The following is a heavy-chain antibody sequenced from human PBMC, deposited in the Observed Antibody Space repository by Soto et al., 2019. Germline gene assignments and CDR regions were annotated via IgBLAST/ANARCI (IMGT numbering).Heavy chain of an antibody. V-gene: IGHV3-7*01. CDR2: IKQDGSEK. J-gene: IGHJ5*02. D-gene: IGHD2-15*01. CDR3: AREEVDIVVVVAAVRGWFDP. Sequence: GSLRLSCAASGFTFSSYWMSWVRQAPGKGLEWVANIKQDGSEKYYVDSVKGRFTIARDNAKNSLYLQMNSLRAEDTAVYYCAREEVDIVVVVAAVRGWFDPWGQGTLVTVSS. CDR1: GFTFSSYW.